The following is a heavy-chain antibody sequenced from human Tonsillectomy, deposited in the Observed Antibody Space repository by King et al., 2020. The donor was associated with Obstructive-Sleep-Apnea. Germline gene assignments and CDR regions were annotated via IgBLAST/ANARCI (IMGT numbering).Heavy chain of an antibody. CDR1: GFTFSNSW. CDR2: IKQDGSER. J-gene: IGHJ4*02. V-gene: IGHV3-7*01. Sequence: VQLVESGGGLVQPGGALRLSCAASGFTFSNSWISGCRQAPGKGLEWVANIKQDGSERNYGDPVKGRFTMSRDNAKNSLYLQMNSMRAEDTAVYYCARNFGGDSGNWGQGTLVTVSS. D-gene: IGHD4-23*01. CDR3: ARNFGGDSGN.